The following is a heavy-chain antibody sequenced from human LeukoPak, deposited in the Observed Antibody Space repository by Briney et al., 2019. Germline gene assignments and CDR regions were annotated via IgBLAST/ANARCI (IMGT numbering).Heavy chain of an antibody. CDR3: ARRRGKGYSSGWIDY. Sequence: GESLKISCKGSGYTFSSYWVGWVRQMPGKGLEYMGIIYPDDSDTRYSPSFQGQVTISADRSTNTAYLQWSGLKASDTAMYYCARRRGKGYSSGWIDYWGQGTLVTVSS. CDR2: IYPDDSDT. CDR1: GYTFSSYW. V-gene: IGHV5-51*01. J-gene: IGHJ4*02. D-gene: IGHD6-19*01.